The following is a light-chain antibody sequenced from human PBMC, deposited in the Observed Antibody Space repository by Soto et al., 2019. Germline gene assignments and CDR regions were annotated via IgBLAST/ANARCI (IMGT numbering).Light chain of an antibody. CDR3: QQLWTYPLT. Sequence: DTQLTQSPSFLSASVGDRVTIACRASQDVSRSVGWYQQKPGTAPKLLIFAASTLNSGVPSRFSGSGSGTDFTLTISSLQPEDFATYYCQQLWTYPLTFGGGTKVEI. J-gene: IGKJ4*01. CDR2: AAS. CDR1: QDVSRS. V-gene: IGKV1-9*01.